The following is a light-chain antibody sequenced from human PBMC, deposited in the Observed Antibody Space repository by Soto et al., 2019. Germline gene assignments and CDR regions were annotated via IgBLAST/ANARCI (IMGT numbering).Light chain of an antibody. J-gene: IGKJ1*01. CDR3: QQSYSTLWT. CDR2: AAS. V-gene: IGKV1-39*01. CDR1: QSISSY. Sequence: DIQMTPSPSSLSASVGDRVTITCRASQSISSYLNWYQQKPGKAPKLLIYAASSLQSGVPSRFSCSGSGTDFTLTISSLQPEDFATYYCQQSYSTLWTFGQGTKVEIK.